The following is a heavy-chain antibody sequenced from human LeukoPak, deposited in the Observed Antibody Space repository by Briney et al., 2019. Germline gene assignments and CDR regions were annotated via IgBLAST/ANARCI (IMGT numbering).Heavy chain of an antibody. V-gene: IGHV5-51*01. Sequence: GESLKISCKGSGYSFTRYWIGWVRQMPGKGLEWMGIIYPGDSDTRYSPSFQGQVTISADKSISTAYLQWSSLKASDTAMYYCARTRYYGSSYNYMDVWGKGTAVTVSS. CDR3: ARTRYYGSSYNYMDV. CDR1: GYSFTRYW. CDR2: IYPGDSDT. D-gene: IGHD3-10*01. J-gene: IGHJ6*03.